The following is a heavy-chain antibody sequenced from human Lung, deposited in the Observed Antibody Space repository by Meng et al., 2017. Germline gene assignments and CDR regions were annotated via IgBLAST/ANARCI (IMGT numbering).Heavy chain of an antibody. CDR2: LIAVFDKT. CDR3: ARGRRNEPLFDY. V-gene: IGHV1-69*13. J-gene: IGHJ4*02. CDR1: GGSFSTHT. D-gene: IGHD1-14*01. Sequence: QVQLGQSGDVVKKPGSSVKVACKTSGGSFSTHTFSWVRQAPGQGLEWMGGLIAVFDKTKAAPRFQDRVTFTADESTSTAYMELSSLTFDDTAVYFCARGRRNEPLFDYWGQGTLVTVSS.